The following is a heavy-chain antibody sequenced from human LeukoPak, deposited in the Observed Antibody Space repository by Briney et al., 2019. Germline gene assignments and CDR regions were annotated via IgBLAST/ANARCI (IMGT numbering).Heavy chain of an antibody. CDR2: ISHSGSNL. J-gene: IGHJ4*02. Sequence: GGSLRLSCAASGFTFSDSFMNWIRQAPGKGLEWLSYISHSGSNLDYTESVRGRFTISRDNANHSLYLQINSLRAEDTAVYYCARGDSSGVPDYWGQGTLVTVSS. V-gene: IGHV3-11*01. CDR1: GFTFSDSF. CDR3: ARGDSSGVPDY. D-gene: IGHD3-22*01.